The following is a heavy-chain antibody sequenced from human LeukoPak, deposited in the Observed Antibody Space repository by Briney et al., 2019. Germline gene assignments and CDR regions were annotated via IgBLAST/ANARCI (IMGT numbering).Heavy chain of an antibody. CDR3: ARDFSGYDFSGYLDY. CDR2: IYASGST. V-gene: IGHV4-4*07. CDR1: GGSISSYY. D-gene: IGHD5-12*01. J-gene: IGHJ4*02. Sequence: SETLSLTCTVSGGSISSYYWSWIRQPAGKGLEWIGRIYASGSTNYNPSLKSRVTVSVDTSKNQFSLKLSSVTAADTAVYYCARDFSGYDFSGYLDYWGQGTLVTVSS.